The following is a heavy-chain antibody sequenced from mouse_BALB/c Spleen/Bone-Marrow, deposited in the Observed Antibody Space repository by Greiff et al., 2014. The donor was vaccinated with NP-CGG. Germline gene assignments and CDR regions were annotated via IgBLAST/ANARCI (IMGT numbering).Heavy chain of an antibody. J-gene: IGHJ1*01. CDR1: GFTFSSYA. V-gene: IGHV5-9-3*01. CDR3: ARGGGYDWYFDV. Sequence: EVQLVESGGGLVKPGGSLKLSCAASGFTFSSYAMSWVRQTPEKRLEWVATISSGGSYTYYPASVKGRFTISRDNAKHTLYLQMSSLRSEDTAMYYCARGGGYDWYFDVWGAGTTVTVSS. D-gene: IGHD2-2*01. CDR2: ISSGGSYT.